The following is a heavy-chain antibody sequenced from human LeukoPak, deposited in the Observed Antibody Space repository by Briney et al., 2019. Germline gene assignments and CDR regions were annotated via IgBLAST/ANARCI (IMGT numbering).Heavy chain of an antibody. CDR2: INPNSGDT. CDR1: GYTFTGHY. V-gene: IGHV1-2*02. CDR3: ARDGNYYGSGSYTDY. Sequence: ASVKVSCKTSGYTFTGHYIHWVRQAPGQGLEWMGWINPNSGDTNYARRFQGRVTMTRDTSINTAYMEVSRLRSDDTAVYYCARDGNYYGSGSYTDYWGQGTLVTVSS. D-gene: IGHD3-10*01. J-gene: IGHJ4*02.